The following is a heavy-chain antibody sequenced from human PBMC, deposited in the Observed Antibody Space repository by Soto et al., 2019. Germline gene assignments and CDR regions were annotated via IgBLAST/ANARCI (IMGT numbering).Heavy chain of an antibody. Sequence: PXETLSLTCTVSGCSIDTSDYYWSWLRQQPGKGLEWIGYIFHSGDTYYNPSLTGRLAFSVDTSKNQFSLRLTSVTVADTALYFCARHPRITRGWHFDLWGRGTLVTVSS. CDR3: ARHPRITRGWHFDL. J-gene: IGHJ2*01. CDR1: GCSIDTSDYY. CDR2: IFHSGDT. D-gene: IGHD7-27*01. V-gene: IGHV4-31*02.